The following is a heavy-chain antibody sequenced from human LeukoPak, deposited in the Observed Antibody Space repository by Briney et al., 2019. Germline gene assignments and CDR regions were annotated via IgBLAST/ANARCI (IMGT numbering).Heavy chain of an antibody. Sequence: GGSLRLSCAASGFIVSSNYMSWVRQATGKGLEWVSVIYTGGSTYYADSVKGRFTISRDNSKNALYLQMNSLRAEDAAVYYCARVRSGEYLDYLGQGTLVTDSS. J-gene: IGHJ4*02. CDR2: IYTGGST. CDR1: GFIVSSNY. V-gene: IGHV3-66*01. CDR3: ARVRSGEYLDY. D-gene: IGHD4-17*01.